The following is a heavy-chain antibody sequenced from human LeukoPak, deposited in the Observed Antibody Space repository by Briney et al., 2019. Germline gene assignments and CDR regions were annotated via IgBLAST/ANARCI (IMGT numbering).Heavy chain of an antibody. CDR3: AKDISMEYSSSWYDY. Sequence: PGRSLRLSCAASGFTFDDYAMHWVRQAPGKGLEWVSGISWNSGSIGYADSVKGRFTISRDNAKNSLYLQMNSLRAEDTALYYCAKDISMEYSSSWYDYWGQGTLVTVSS. V-gene: IGHV3-9*01. J-gene: IGHJ4*02. CDR1: GFTFDDYA. CDR2: ISWNSGSI. D-gene: IGHD6-13*01.